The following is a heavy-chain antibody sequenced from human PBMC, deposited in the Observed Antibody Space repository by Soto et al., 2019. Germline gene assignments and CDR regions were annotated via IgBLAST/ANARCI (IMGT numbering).Heavy chain of an antibody. CDR1: GGSVRAPDW. D-gene: IGHD1-1*01. V-gene: IGHV4-4*02. Sequence: VHLQESGPGLVAPSGTLSLTCTLSGGSVRAPDWWNWVRQSPDKGLEWIAEVHISGHSNYNPSLRSRVSVSIDSSKNQFYLNLNSVTAADTAIYYYARVRQGCSANNCYFDPWGQGTQGTISS. CDR3: ARVRQGCSANNCYFDP. CDR2: VHISGHS. J-gene: IGHJ5*01.